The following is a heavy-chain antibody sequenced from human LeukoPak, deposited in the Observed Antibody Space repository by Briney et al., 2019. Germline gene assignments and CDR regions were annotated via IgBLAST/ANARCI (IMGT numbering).Heavy chain of an antibody. CDR3: ARDPLYSGSYADWYFDL. CDR1: GFTFSDYY. J-gene: IGHJ2*01. Sequence: GGSLRLSCAASGFTFSDYYMSWIRQAPGKGLEWVSYISSSSSYTNYADSVKGRFTISRDNAKNPLYLQMNSLRAEDTAVYYCARDPLYSGSYADWYFDLWGRGTLVTVSS. D-gene: IGHD1-26*01. CDR2: ISSSSSYT. V-gene: IGHV3-11*06.